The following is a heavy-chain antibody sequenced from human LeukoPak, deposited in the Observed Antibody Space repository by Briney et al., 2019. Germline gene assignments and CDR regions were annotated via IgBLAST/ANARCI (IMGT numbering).Heavy chain of an antibody. CDR2: ISSAGGNE. V-gene: IGHV3-30*03. D-gene: IGHD1-14*01. CDR3: TRYNNDHFDY. Sequence: PGRSLRLSCAASGLRFSTYAMHWVRQAPDKGLEWVAVISSAGGNEYFGDSVKGRFTISRDNSKNTMSVQMDDLRAEDTAVYYCTRYNNDHFDYWGQGTLVTVSS. CDR1: GLRFSTYA. J-gene: IGHJ4*02.